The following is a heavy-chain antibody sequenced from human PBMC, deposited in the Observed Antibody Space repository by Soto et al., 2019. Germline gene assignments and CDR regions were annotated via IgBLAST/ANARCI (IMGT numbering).Heavy chain of an antibody. CDR2: MSWNSGTI. J-gene: IGHJ4*02. Sequence: EVQLVESGGGLVQPGRSLRLSCAASGFTFDDYAMHWVRQAPGKGLEWVSGMSWNSGTIAYADSVKGRFTVSRDNAKNSLYLQMNSLRADETAVYYCAKDIRRGFSSAWGDWGQGALVTVSS. CDR3: AKDIRRGFSSAWGD. D-gene: IGHD6-19*01. V-gene: IGHV3-9*01. CDR1: GFTFDDYA.